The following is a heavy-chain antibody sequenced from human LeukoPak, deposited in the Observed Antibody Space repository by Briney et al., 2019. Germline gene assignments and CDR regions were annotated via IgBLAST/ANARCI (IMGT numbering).Heavy chain of an antibody. CDR3: AKKHWRALPSDS. Sequence: PGGSLRLSCAVSGFAFCKFWMLWVRQAPGKGLESVSRINTDGTVTTYADSVKGRFTVSRDNADNTMFLQMNSVRDEDTAVYYCAKKHWRALPSDSWGQGTPVTVSS. CDR2: INTDGTVT. J-gene: IGHJ4*02. D-gene: IGHD5/OR15-5a*01. V-gene: IGHV3-74*01. CDR1: GFAFCKFW.